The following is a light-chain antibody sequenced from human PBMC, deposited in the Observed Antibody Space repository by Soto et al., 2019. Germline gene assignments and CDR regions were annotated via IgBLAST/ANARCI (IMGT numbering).Light chain of an antibody. CDR2: DAS. CDR3: QQYNSYWT. CDR1: QSISSW. V-gene: IGKV1-5*01. Sequence: DIQMTQSPSTLSASVGDRVTLTCRASQSISSWVAWYQQKPGKAPKLLIYDASSLESGVPSRFSGSGSGTEFTLTISSLQPDDFATYYCQQYNSYWTLGQGTKVDIK. J-gene: IGKJ1*01.